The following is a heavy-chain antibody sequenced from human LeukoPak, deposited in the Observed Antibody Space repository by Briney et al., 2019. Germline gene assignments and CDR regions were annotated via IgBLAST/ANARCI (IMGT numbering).Heavy chain of an antibody. CDR2: ISSSGSTI. D-gene: IGHD3-3*01. Sequence: PGGSLRLSCAASGFTFSSYEMNWVRQAPGKGLEWVSYISSSGSTIYYADSVKGRFTISIDNAKNSMYLQMNSLRAEDTAVYYCAREDYDFWSGYNWFDPWGQGTLVTVSS. J-gene: IGHJ5*02. CDR3: AREDYDFWSGYNWFDP. V-gene: IGHV3-48*03. CDR1: GFTFSSYE.